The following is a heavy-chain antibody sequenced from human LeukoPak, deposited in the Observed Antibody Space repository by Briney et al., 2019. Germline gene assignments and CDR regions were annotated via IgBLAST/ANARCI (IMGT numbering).Heavy chain of an antibody. CDR3: ARGDPHADL. V-gene: IGHV3-11*04. J-gene: IGHJ5*02. Sequence: GGSLRLSCATSGFTLSEHYVDWVRQAPGKGLEWIADITISGHTKNYADSVKGRFTISRDNAGTSLYLQMNSLRVEDTGVYYCARGDPHADLWGQGTLVTVSS. CDR1: GFTLSEHY. CDR2: ITISGHTK.